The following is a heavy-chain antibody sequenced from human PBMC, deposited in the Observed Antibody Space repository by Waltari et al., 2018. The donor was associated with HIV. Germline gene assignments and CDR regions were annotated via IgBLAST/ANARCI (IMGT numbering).Heavy chain of an antibody. CDR2: ISPSRST. D-gene: IGHD4-17*01. V-gene: IGHV4-34*01. CDR1: GGSFRGYY. Sequence: QMQLQQWGAGPLKPSETLSLTCAVQGGSFRGYYWSWIRPPPGKGLEWIGEISPSRSTKYNPSLKSRVTISVDTSKNQFSLRLKSVTAADTAVFYCASRGAPTPVTTDSWGQGTLVIVSS. J-gene: IGHJ5*01. CDR3: ASRGAPTPVTTDS.